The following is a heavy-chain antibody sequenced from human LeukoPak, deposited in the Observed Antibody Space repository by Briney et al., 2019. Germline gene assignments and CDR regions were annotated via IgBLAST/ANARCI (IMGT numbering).Heavy chain of an antibody. V-gene: IGHV3-30*18. CDR3: AKSCLDTYYDTLTGSDY. CDR2: ISYDGSNK. D-gene: IGHD3-9*01. CDR1: GFTFSNYG. J-gene: IGHJ4*02. Sequence: GGSLRLSCAASGFTFSNYGMHLVRQAPGKGLEWVAIISYDGSNKYYADSVKGRFTISRDNSKNTLYLQMNSLRAEDTAVYYCAKSCLDTYYDTLTGSDYWGQGTLVTVSS.